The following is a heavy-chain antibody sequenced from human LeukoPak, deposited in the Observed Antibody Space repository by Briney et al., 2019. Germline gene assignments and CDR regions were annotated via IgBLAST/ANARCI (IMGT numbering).Heavy chain of an antibody. CDR2: ISGSGDRT. CDR3: AKDRASGSGSYSYRGFDY. D-gene: IGHD6-19*01. Sequence: PGGSLRLSCAASGFTFSDYVLSWLRQAPGQGLEWVSAISGSGDRTYYADSVKGHFTISRDNSKNTLYVEMNSLRAEDTAVYYCAKDRASGSGSYSYRGFDYWGQGTLVTVSS. J-gene: IGHJ4*02. CDR1: GFTFSDYV. V-gene: IGHV3-23*01.